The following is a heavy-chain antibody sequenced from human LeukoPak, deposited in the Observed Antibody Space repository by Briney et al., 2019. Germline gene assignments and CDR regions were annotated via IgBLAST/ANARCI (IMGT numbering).Heavy chain of an antibody. V-gene: IGHV3-74*01. CDR1: GFTFSSYW. CDR3: AHYDSSSYHAFDI. D-gene: IGHD3-22*01. Sequence: GESLKISCAASGFTFSSYWMHWVRQAPGKGLVWVSRINSDGSSRSYADSVKGRFTISRDNAKNTLYLQMNSLRAEDTAVYYCAHYDSSSYHAFDIWGQGTMVTVSS. CDR2: INSDGSSR. J-gene: IGHJ3*02.